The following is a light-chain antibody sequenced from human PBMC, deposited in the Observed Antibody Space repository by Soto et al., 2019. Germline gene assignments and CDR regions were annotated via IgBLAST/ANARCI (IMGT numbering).Light chain of an antibody. J-gene: IGKJ3*01. Sequence: EIVLTQSPATLSLSPGERATLSCRSSHSVGTYLAWYQQKPGQAHRLLIYGSSNRATGIPARFSGSGSGTDFFLTISSLEPEDFAIYYCQQRTNWPSLFTFGPGTKVDIK. V-gene: IGKV3-11*01. CDR2: GSS. CDR3: QQRTNWPSLFT. CDR1: HSVGTY.